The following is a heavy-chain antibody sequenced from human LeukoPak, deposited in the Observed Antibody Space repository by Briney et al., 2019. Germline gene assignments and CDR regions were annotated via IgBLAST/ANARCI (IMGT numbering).Heavy chain of an antibody. CDR3: ARHDSRASIAAAGIYY. V-gene: IGHV5-51*01. J-gene: IGHJ4*02. Sequence: GESLKISCKGSGYRFTTYWIGWVRQMPGKGLEWMGIIYPGDSDTRYSPSFQGQVTISADKSISTAYLQWSSLKASDTAMYYCARHDSRASIAAAGIYYWGQGTLVTVSS. CDR2: IYPGDSDT. D-gene: IGHD6-13*01. CDR1: GYRFTTYW.